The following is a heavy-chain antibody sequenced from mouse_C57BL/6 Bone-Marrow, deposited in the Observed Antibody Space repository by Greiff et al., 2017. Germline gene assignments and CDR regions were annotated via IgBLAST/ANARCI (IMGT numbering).Heavy chain of an antibody. CDR2: INPNNGGT. J-gene: IGHJ3*01. CDR1: GYTFTAYY. Sequence: EVQLQQSGPELVKPGASVKISCKASGYTFTAYYMNWVKQSHGKSLEWIGDINPNNGGTSYNQKFKGKATLTVDKSSSTAYMELRSLTSEDSAVYYCARRGFAYWGQGTLVTVSA. CDR3: ARRGFAY. V-gene: IGHV1-26*01.